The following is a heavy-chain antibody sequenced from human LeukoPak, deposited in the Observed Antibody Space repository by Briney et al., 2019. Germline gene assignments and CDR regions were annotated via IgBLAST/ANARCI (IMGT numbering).Heavy chain of an antibody. V-gene: IGHV4-59*11. CDR1: GGSISNHY. D-gene: IGHD3-22*01. CDR3: AKHLTNAYYDMICFDP. J-gene: IGHJ5*02. Sequence: PSETLSLTCTVSGGSISNHYWSWIRQAPGKGLEWIGYIYYSGSTNYNPSVKSRVTISVDTSKNQFSLRLSSVTAADTAVYYCAKHLTNAYYDMICFDPWGQGTLVTVSS. CDR2: IYYSGST.